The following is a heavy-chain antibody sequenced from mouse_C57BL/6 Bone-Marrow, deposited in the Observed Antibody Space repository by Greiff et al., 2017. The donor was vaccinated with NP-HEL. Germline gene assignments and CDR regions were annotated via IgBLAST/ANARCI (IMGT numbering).Heavy chain of an antibody. CDR3: ARSNYYYGSSYYFDY. CDR1: GYTFTSYW. J-gene: IGHJ2*01. CDR2: IDPSYCYT. D-gene: IGHD1-1*01. V-gene: IGHV1-50*01. Sequence: QVQLQQPGAELVKPGASVKLSCKASGYTFTSYWMQWVKQRPGQGLEWIGEIDPSYCYTNYNQKFKGKATLTVDTSSSTAYMQLSSLTSEDSAVYYCARSNYYYGSSYYFDYWGQGTTLTVSS.